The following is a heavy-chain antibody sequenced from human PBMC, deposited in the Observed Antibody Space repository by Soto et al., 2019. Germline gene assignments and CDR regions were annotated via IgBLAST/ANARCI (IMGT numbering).Heavy chain of an antibody. CDR3: ARVLYYDFWSGYYDYYYGMDV. D-gene: IGHD3-3*01. J-gene: IGHJ6*02. CDR2: IYYSGST. Sequence: SETLSLTCPVSGGSISSYYGSWIRQPPGKGLEWIGYIYYSGSTNYNPSLKSRVTISVDTSKNQFSLKLSSVTAADTAVYYCARVLYYDFWSGYYDYYYGMDVWGQGTTVTVSS. CDR1: GGSISSYY. V-gene: IGHV4-59*01.